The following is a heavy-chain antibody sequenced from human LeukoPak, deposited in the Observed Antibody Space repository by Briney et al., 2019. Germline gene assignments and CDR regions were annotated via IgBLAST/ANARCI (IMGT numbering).Heavy chain of an antibody. J-gene: IGHJ4*02. V-gene: IGHV3-7*01. CDR3: GREWAVDF. Sequence: GGSLRLSCVGSEFTFGDYWMSWVRQAPGKGPEWVANIKQDGSEKYYVDSVKGRFTISRDNAKNSLYLQMNSLRVEDTAVYYCGREWAVDFWGQGTLVTVSS. CDR2: IKQDGSEK. CDR1: EFTFGDYW.